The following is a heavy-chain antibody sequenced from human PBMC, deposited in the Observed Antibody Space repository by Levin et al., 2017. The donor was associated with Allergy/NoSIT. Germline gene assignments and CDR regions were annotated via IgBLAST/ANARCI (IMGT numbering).Heavy chain of an antibody. Sequence: GESLKISCKASGYTFTSYAMHWVRQAPGQRLEWMGWINAGNGNTKYSQTFQGRVTITRDTSASTAYMELSSLRSEDTAVYYCARRYSSSTVYYFDYWGQGTLVTVSS. D-gene: IGHD6-6*01. V-gene: IGHV1-3*01. CDR2: INAGNGNT. CDR1: GYTFTSYA. CDR3: ARRYSSSTVYYFDY. J-gene: IGHJ4*02.